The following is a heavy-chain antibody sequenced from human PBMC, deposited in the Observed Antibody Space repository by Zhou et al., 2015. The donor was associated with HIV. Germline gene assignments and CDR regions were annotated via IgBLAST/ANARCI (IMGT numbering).Heavy chain of an antibody. D-gene: IGHD3-22*01. CDR1: GGTFSSYA. CDR3: ARLNYYDSSGYLAPKSYGMDV. V-gene: IGHV1-69*01. Sequence: QVQLVQSGAEVKKPGSSVKVSCKASGGTFSSYAISWVRQAPGQGLEWMGGIIPIFGTANYAQKFQGRVTITADESTSTAYMELSSLRSEDTAVYYCARLNYYDSSGYLAPKSYGMDVWGQGTTVTVSS. CDR2: IIPIFGTA. J-gene: IGHJ6*02.